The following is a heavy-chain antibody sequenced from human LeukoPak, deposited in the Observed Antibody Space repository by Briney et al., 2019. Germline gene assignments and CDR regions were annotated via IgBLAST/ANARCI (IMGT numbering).Heavy chain of an antibody. CDR2: ISDSGGNT. Sequence: GGSLRLSCAASGFTFSNFAMSWVRQAPGKGLEWVSTISDSGGNTYYADSVKGRFTISRDNSKNTLYLQMNSLRAEDTAVYYCAIYDYVWGSYRFSPPLFDYWGQGTLVTVSS. V-gene: IGHV3-23*01. J-gene: IGHJ4*02. CDR3: AIYDYVWGSYRFSPPLFDY. CDR1: GFTFSNFA. D-gene: IGHD3-16*02.